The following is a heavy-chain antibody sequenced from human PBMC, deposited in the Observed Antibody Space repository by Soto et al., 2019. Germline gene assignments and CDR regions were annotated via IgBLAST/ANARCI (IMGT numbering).Heavy chain of an antibody. D-gene: IGHD3-22*01. J-gene: IGHJ4*02. V-gene: IGHV4-39*01. Sequence: SETLSLTCTVSDGSIISSSYYWGWLRQPPGKGLEWIGNIYYSGSTYYNPSLKSRVTISADTSQNQFSLKLSSVTAADTAVYYCARLGDLPYYYDSSGYPYFDSWGQGTLVTVSS. CDR2: IYYSGST. CDR1: DGSIISSSYY. CDR3: ARLGDLPYYYDSSGYPYFDS.